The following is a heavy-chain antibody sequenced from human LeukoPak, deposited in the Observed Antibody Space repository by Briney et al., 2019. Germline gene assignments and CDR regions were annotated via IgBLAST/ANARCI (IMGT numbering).Heavy chain of an antibody. CDR3: TSDTVDTAVGIDY. Sequence: GGALRLSCAASGFTFSRHWMHWVRQAPGKGLVWVSRINSDGSKIAYADSVKGRFTISRDNGKNTLYMQMNSLRAEDTAIYHCTSDTVDTAVGIDYWGQGTVVTVSS. V-gene: IGHV3-74*01. J-gene: IGHJ4*02. CDR2: INSDGSKI. D-gene: IGHD5-18*01. CDR1: GFTFSRHW.